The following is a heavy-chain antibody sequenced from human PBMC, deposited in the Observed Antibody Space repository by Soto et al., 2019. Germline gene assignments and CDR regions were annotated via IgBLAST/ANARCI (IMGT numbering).Heavy chain of an antibody. D-gene: IGHD6-19*01. CDR2: IWYDGSNE. Sequence: QVQLVESGGGVVQPGRSLRLSCAASGFIFSNFGMHWVRQAPGKVLEWVAVIWYDGSNEYYADSVKGRFTISKDNSKNMLYLQMNSLRAEDTAVYYCARDDIPGITVATYGLDVWGQGTTVTVSS. CDR1: GFIFSNFG. CDR3: ARDDIPGITVATYGLDV. V-gene: IGHV3-33*01. J-gene: IGHJ6*02.